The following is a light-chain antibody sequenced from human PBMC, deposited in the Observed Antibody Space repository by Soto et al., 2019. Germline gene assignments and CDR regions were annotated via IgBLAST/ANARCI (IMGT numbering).Light chain of an antibody. CDR2: GVS. J-gene: IGLJ1*01. Sequence: QSALTQPASVSGSPGQSIAISCTGSGSDVGGYNYVSWYQQHPGKAPKLIIYGVSNRPSGVSTRFSASSSADKASLTISGRQAEDEADYYYSSITSNYFDVFGPGTKLTVL. V-gene: IGLV2-14*01. CDR3: SSITSNYFDV. CDR1: GSDVGGYNY.